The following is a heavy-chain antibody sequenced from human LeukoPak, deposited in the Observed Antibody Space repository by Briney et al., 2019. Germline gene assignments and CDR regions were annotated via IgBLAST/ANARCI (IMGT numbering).Heavy chain of an antibody. CDR1: GGSFSGYY. J-gene: IGHJ5*02. Sequence: SETLSLTCAVYGGSFSGYYWSWIRQPPGKGLEWIGEINHSGSTNYNPSLKSRVTISVDTSKNQFSLKLSSVTAADTAVYCCARGRGHYSSGSFDPWGQGTLVTVSS. V-gene: IGHV4-34*01. CDR3: ARGRGHYSSGSFDP. CDR2: INHSGST. D-gene: IGHD6-19*01.